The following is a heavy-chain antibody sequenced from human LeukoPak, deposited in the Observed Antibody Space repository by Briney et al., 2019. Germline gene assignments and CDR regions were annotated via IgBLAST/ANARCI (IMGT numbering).Heavy chain of an antibody. V-gene: IGHV4-39*01. CDR3: ARGPYYYDSSNFYKYFQH. D-gene: IGHD3-22*01. Sequence: SETLSLTCTVSGGSISSSSYYWGWIRQPPGKGLEWIGSIYYSGSTYYNPSLKSRVTISVDTSKNQFSLKLSSVTAADTAVYYCARGPYYYDSSNFYKYFQHWGQGTLVTVSS. CDR2: IYYSGST. CDR1: GGSISSSSYY. J-gene: IGHJ1*01.